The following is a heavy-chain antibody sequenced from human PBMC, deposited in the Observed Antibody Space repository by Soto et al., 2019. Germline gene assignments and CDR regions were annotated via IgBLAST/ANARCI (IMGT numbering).Heavy chain of an antibody. CDR3: ARERYTSGYTYFFDN. Sequence: GESLKISCKGSGYSFTNYWIGWVRQMPGKGLEWMGIIYPGNSDTTYSPSFEGQVTISADKSISTAYLQWSSLKASGTAMYYCARERYTSGYTYFFDNWGQGTLVTVSS. J-gene: IGHJ4*02. CDR2: IYPGNSDT. D-gene: IGHD3-22*01. CDR1: GYSFTNYW. V-gene: IGHV5-51*01.